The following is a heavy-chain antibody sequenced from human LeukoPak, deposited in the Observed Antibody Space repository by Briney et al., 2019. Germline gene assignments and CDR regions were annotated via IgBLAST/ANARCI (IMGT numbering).Heavy chain of an antibody. CDR1: GYTFTGYY. Sequence: ASVKVSCKASGYTFTGYYIHWVRQAPGQGLEWMGLISPTSGGTNYAQKSQGRVTMTRDTSISTAYMDLSRLRSDDTAVYYCARVDCSSTSCYQSHYYYYYAMDVWGQGTTVTVSS. V-gene: IGHV1-2*02. D-gene: IGHD2-2*01. CDR3: ARVDCSSTSCYQSHYYYYYAMDV. J-gene: IGHJ6*02. CDR2: ISPTSGGT.